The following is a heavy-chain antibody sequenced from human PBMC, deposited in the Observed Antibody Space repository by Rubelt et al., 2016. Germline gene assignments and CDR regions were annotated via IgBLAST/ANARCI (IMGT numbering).Heavy chain of an antibody. CDR2: IKQDANEK. D-gene: IGHD3-16*01. CDR3: ARDKMDMITFGDNAFDY. V-gene: IGHV3-7*01. CDR1: GFTFSNYA. J-gene: IGHJ4*02. Sequence: EVQLVESGGGLVQPGGSLRLSCAASGFTFSNYAMSWVRQAPGKGLEWVANIKQDANEKYYVDSVKGRFTISRDNAKNSLYLQMNSLRAEDTAVYYCARDKMDMITFGDNAFDYWGQGTLVTVSS.